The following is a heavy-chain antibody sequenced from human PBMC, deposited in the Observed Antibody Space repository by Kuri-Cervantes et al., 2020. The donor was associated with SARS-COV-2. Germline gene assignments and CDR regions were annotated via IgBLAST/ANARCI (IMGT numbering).Heavy chain of an antibody. D-gene: IGHD3-3*01. CDR3: ARQMISSITIFGVVITRNWFDP. J-gene: IGHJ5*02. V-gene: IGHV4-34*01. CDR1: GGSLSGYY. Sequence: SQTLSLPCAVYGGSLSGYYWSWIRQPPGKGLEWIGEINHSGNTNYNPSLKSRVTISVDTSKNQFSLKLSSVTAADTAVYYCARQMISSITIFGVVITRNWFDPWGQGTLVTVSS. CDR2: INHSGNT.